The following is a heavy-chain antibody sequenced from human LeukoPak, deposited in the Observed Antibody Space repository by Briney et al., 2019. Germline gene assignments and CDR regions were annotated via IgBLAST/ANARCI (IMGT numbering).Heavy chain of an antibody. D-gene: IGHD3-16*02. J-gene: IGHJ2*01. V-gene: IGHV4-59*08. CDR2: TSDSGSS. CDR3: ARIVRQDGGYLDL. CDR1: AGSISAYY. Sequence: SETLSLTCTVSAGSISAYYWTWIRQPPGKGLEWIGYTSDSGSSNYKSSLKSRVSMSVDTSKRQFSLTLTSVTAADTAVYYCARIVRQDGGYLDLWGRGTLVTVSS.